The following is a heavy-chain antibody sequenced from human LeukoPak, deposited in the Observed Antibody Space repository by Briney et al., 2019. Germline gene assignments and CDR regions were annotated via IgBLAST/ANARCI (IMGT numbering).Heavy chain of an antibody. Sequence: SETLSLTCTVSGGSISSSSYYWGWIRQPPGKGLEWIGSIYYSGSTYYNPSLKSRVTISVDTSKNQFSLKLSSVTAADTAVYYCARLMIVVVTFDYWGQGTLVTVSS. D-gene: IGHD3-22*01. V-gene: IGHV4-39*01. J-gene: IGHJ4*02. CDR2: IYYSGST. CDR3: ARLMIVVVTFDY. CDR1: GGSISSSSYY.